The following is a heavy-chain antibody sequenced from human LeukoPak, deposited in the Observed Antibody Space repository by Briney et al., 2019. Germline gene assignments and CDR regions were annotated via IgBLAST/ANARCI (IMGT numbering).Heavy chain of an antibody. Sequence: PGGSLRLSCAVSGFTVSSNYMSWVRQAPGKGLEWVSVIYSGGSTYYADSVKGRFSTSRDNAKNTLYLQMNSLRAEDTAVYYCASGRLVGAPDYWGQGTLVTVSS. J-gene: IGHJ4*02. CDR3: ASGRLVGAPDY. V-gene: IGHV3-66*01. D-gene: IGHD1-26*01. CDR1: GFTVSSNY. CDR2: IYSGGST.